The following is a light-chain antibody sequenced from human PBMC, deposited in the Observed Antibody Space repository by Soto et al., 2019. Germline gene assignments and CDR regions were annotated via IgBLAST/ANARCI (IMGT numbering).Light chain of an antibody. CDR2: WAS. CDR3: QQYDSAPYT. J-gene: IGKJ2*01. Sequence: DIVMTQSPDSLAVSLGERATINCKSSQSVLYSSNNKNYLAWYQQRPGQPPKLLIYWASTWESGVPDRFSGSGSGTDFTLTISSLQAEDVAVYYCQQYDSAPYTFGQGTKLEIK. CDR1: QSVLYSSNNKNY. V-gene: IGKV4-1*01.